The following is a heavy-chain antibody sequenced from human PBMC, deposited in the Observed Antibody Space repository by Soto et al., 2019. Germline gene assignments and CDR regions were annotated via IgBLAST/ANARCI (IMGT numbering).Heavy chain of an antibody. J-gene: IGHJ3*02. V-gene: IGHV1-69*12. CDR2: IIPIFGTA. D-gene: IGHD3-16*01. CDR3: ASSGYDYVWGRNAFDI. CDR1: GGTFSSYA. Sequence: QVQLVQSGAAVKKPGSSVKVSCKASGGTFSSYAISWVRQAPGQGLEWMGGIIPIFGTANYAQKFQGRVTITADESTSTAYMELSSLRSEDTAVYYCASSGYDYVWGRNAFDIWGQGTMVTVSS.